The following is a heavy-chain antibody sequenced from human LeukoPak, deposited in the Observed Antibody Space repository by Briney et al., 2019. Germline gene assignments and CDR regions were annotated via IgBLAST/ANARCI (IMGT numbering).Heavy chain of an antibody. Sequence: PGASLRLSCAASGFTFSSYAMSWVRQAPGKGLEGVSAISDSGGSTYYADSVKGRFTISRDNSKNTLYLQMNSLRAEDTAVYYCAKDMGITGTTGAFDYCGQGPLVTVSS. CDR3: AKDMGITGTTGAFDY. CDR1: GFTFSSYA. CDR2: ISDSGGST. V-gene: IGHV3-23*01. D-gene: IGHD1-7*01. J-gene: IGHJ4*02.